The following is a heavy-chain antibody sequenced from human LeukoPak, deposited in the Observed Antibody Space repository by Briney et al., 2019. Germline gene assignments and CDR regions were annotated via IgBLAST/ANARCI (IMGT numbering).Heavy chain of an antibody. J-gene: IGHJ4*02. CDR2: IYPGDSDT. V-gene: IGHV5-51*01. CDR3: ARLIEVATIGY. D-gene: IGHD5-24*01. CDR1: GXGFTRYW. Sequence: GESLKISCKGSGXGFTRYWIGWVRQMPGKGLEWMGIIYPGDSDTRYSPSFQGQVTISADKSISTAYLQWSSLKASDTAMYYCARLIEVATIGYWGQGTLVTVSS.